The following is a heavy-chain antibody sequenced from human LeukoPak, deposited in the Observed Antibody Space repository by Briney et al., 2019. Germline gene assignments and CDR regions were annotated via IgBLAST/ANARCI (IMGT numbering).Heavy chain of an antibody. V-gene: IGHV4-30-4*08. Sequence: SQTLSLTCTVSGGSISSGDYYWSWIRQPPGKGLEWIGYIYYSGSTYYNPSLKSRVTISVDTSKNQFSLKLSSVTAADTAVYYCARCSSYDYVWGSYRYTASYYFDYWGQGTLVTVSS. D-gene: IGHD3-16*02. CDR2: IYYSGST. CDR3: ARCSSYDYVWGSYRYTASYYFDY. J-gene: IGHJ4*02. CDR1: GGSISSGDYY.